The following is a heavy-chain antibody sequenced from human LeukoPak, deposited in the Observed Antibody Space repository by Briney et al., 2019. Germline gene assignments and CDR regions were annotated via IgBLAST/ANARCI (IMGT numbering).Heavy chain of an antibody. CDR1: GGSISSGGYY. Sequence: PSQALSLTCTVSGGSISSGGYYWSWIRQHPGTGLEWIGYIYYSGSTYYNPSLKSRVTLSVDTSKNQFSLKLSSVSAADTAVYYCARDSDDLYGMDVWGQGTTVTVSS. D-gene: IGHD2-21*02. CDR3: ARDSDDLYGMDV. V-gene: IGHV4-31*03. J-gene: IGHJ6*02. CDR2: IYYSGST.